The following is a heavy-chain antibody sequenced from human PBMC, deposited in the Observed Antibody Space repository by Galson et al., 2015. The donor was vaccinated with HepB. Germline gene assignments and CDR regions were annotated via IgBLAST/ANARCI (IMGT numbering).Heavy chain of an antibody. CDR2: ISSSSTTI. V-gene: IGHV3-48*04. J-gene: IGHJ4*02. CDR3: VCLRSYDFKPLDY. Sequence: SLRLSCAASTFIFTTYSMNWVRQAPGKGLEWVSYISSSSTTIYYADSVKGRFTISRDNAKNSLYLQMNSLRAEDTAVYYCVCLRSYDFKPLDYWGQGTLVTVSS. CDR1: TFIFTTYS. D-gene: IGHD3-3*01.